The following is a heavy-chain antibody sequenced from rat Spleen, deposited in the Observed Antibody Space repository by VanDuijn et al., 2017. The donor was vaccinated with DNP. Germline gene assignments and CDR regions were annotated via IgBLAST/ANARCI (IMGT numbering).Heavy chain of an antibody. CDR3: TRASYGDYGFPVDN. Sequence: EVQLVESGGGPVQPGRSLKLSCVASGFIFSNYWMTWIRQAPGKGLEWVASISSTGDNTYYSDSVKGRFPISRVNAKSTLYLQMNSLRSEDTATYYCTRASYGDYGFPVDNWGQGVMVTVSS. V-gene: IGHV5-31*01. D-gene: IGHD1-6*01. CDR1: GFIFSNYW. J-gene: IGHJ2*01. CDR2: ISSTGDNT.